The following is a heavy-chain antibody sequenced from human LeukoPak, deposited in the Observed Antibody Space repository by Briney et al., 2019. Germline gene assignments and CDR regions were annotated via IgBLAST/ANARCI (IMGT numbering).Heavy chain of an antibody. D-gene: IGHD3-22*01. Sequence: GGSLRLSCAASGFTFSSYAMHWVRQAPGKGLEYVSDISSNGGSTCYANSVKGRFTISRDNSKSTLYLQMGSLRAEDMAVYYCARRYYYGTSGYSYAYYLDYWGQGTLVTVSS. CDR1: GFTFSSYA. CDR2: ISSNGGST. J-gene: IGHJ4*02. CDR3: ARRYYYGTSGYSYAYYLDY. V-gene: IGHV3-64*01.